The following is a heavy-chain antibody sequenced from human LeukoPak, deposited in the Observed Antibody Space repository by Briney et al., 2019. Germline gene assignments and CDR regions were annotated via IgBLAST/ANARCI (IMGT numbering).Heavy chain of an antibody. CDR3: ARVAASGYYDY. Sequence: SETLSLTCAVYGGSFSGYYWSWIRQPPGKGLEWIGYIYHSGSTYYNPSLKSRVTISVDRSKNQFSLKLSSVTAADTAVYYCARVAASGYYDYWGQGTLVTVSS. CDR2: IYHSGST. CDR1: GGSFSGYY. D-gene: IGHD3-22*01. V-gene: IGHV4-34*01. J-gene: IGHJ4*02.